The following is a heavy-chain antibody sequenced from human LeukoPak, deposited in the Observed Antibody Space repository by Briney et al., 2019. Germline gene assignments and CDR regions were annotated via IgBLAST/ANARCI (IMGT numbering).Heavy chain of an antibody. V-gene: IGHV4-59*01. CDR1: GGSISSYY. CDR3: ARARPELDAFDI. CDR2: IYYSGYT. Sequence: SETLSLTCTVSGGSISSYYWSWIRQPPGKGLEWIGCIYYSGYTNYKSSLKSRVTISVDTSKNQFSLKLSSETAADTAGYCCARARPELDAFDIWGHGTMVTVSS. J-gene: IGHJ3*02. D-gene: IGHD1-26*01.